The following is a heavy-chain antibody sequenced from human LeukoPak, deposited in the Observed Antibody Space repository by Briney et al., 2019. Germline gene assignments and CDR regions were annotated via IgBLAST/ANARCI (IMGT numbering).Heavy chain of an antibody. Sequence: ASVKVSCKVSGYTLTELSMHWVRQAPGKGLEWMGGFDPEDGETIYAQKFQGRVTMTEDTSTDTAYMELSSLRSEDTAVYYCATGNEGYYDSSGYCYFYWGQGTLVTVSS. CDR1: GYTLTELS. J-gene: IGHJ4*02. V-gene: IGHV1-24*01. D-gene: IGHD3-22*01. CDR3: ATGNEGYYDSSGYCYFY. CDR2: FDPEDGET.